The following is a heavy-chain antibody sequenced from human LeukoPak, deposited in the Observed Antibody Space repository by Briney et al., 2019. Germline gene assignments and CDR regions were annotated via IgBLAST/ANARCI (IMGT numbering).Heavy chain of an antibody. D-gene: IGHD5-18*01. Sequence: GGSLRLSCAASGFTFSSHWMSWVRQAPGKGLDWVANIKQDGSEKYYVDSVKGRFTISRDNAKNSLYLQMNSLRAEDTAVYYCAREKRGIQLWFYFDYWGQGTLVTVSS. CDR3: AREKRGIQLWFYFDY. CDR1: GFTFSSHW. CDR2: IKQDGSEK. V-gene: IGHV3-7*01. J-gene: IGHJ4*02.